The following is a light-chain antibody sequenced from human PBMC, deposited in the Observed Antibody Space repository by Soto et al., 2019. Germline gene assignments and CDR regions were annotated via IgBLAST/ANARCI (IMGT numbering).Light chain of an antibody. CDR2: EGS. CDR3: CAFSNNHVV. J-gene: IGLJ2*01. V-gene: IGLV2-23*01. CDR1: GSYKF. Sequence: QSALTQPASVSGSPGQSITITCTGTGSYKFVSWYQQHPGKAPRLMIYEGSERPSGVSRRVSGSGSGNTASLTISELQAGDEAGYFCCAFSNNHVVFGGGTKLTVL.